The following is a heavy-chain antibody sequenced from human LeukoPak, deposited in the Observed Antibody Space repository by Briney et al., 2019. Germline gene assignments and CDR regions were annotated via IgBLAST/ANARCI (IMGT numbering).Heavy chain of an antibody. CDR2: IQYDGSNK. J-gene: IGHJ4*02. D-gene: IGHD3-3*01. CDR3: AKITIFGVGIDY. Sequence: GGSLRLSCAASGSTFSSYGMHWVRQAPGKGLKCVAFIQYDGSNKYYTDSVKGRFTISRDNSKNTLYLQMNSLGPEDTAVYYCAKITIFGVGIDYWGQGTLVTVSS. V-gene: IGHV3-30*02. CDR1: GSTFSSYG.